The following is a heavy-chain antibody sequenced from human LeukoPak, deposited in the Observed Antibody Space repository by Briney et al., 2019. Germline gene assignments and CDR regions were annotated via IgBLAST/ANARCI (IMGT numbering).Heavy chain of an antibody. CDR3: ARPLGYCSGGSCLTDAFDI. V-gene: IGHV3-48*03. J-gene: IGHJ3*02. D-gene: IGHD2-15*01. CDR2: ISSSGSTI. CDR1: GFTFSSYE. Sequence: GGSLRLSCAASGFTFSSYEMNWVRQATGKGLEWVLYISSSGSTIYYADSVKGRFTISRDNAKNSLYLQMNSLRAEDTAVYYCARPLGYCSGGSCLTDAFDIWGQGTMVTVSS.